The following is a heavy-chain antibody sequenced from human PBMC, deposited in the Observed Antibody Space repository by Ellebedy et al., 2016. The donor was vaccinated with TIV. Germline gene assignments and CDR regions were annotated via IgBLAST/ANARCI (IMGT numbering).Heavy chain of an antibody. V-gene: IGHV3-48*04. D-gene: IGHD3-10*01. CDR1: GFTFSSYS. CDR2: ISSSSSTI. Sequence: GGSLRLSXAASGFTFSSYSMNWVRQAPGKGLEWVSYISSSSSTIYYADSVKGRFTISRDNAKNSLYLQMNSLRAEDTAVYYCARDRRSGSYYSPYWYFDLWGRGTLVTVSS. J-gene: IGHJ2*01. CDR3: ARDRRSGSYYSPYWYFDL.